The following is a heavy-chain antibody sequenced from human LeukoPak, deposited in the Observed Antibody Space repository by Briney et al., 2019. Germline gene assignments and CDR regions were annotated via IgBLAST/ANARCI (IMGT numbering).Heavy chain of an antibody. J-gene: IGHJ4*02. Sequence: SGGSLRLSCAASGFVVNSKYMSWIRQAPGKELEWVSVMYSGGTAFYSDSVRGRFTISRDNSKNTLYLQMSGLKVEDTAVYYCVRSIPGPHCGGDGCPPTLTPFDLWGQGTLVTVSS. CDR2: MYSGGTA. CDR1: GFVVNSKY. CDR3: VRSIPGPHCGGDGCPPTLTPFDL. V-gene: IGHV3-53*01. D-gene: IGHD2-21*01.